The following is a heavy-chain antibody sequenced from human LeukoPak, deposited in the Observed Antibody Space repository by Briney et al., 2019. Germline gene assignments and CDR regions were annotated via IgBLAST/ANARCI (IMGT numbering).Heavy chain of an antibody. CDR1: GGSISSYY. D-gene: IGHD3-22*01. CDR3: ARGGIYYDSSGYHNWFDP. Sequence: PSETLSLTCTVSGGSISSYYWSWIRQPPGKGLEWIGYIYYSGSTNYNPSLKSRVTISVDTSKNQFSLKLSSVTAADTAVYYCARGGIYYDSSGYHNWFDPWGQGTLVTVSS. V-gene: IGHV4-59*01. CDR2: IYYSGST. J-gene: IGHJ5*02.